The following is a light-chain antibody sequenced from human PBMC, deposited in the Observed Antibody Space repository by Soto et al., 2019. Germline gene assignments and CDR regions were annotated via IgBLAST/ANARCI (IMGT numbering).Light chain of an antibody. CDR3: WSYAGSDTVVL. CDR1: ISDIGSYNY. V-gene: IGLV2-11*01. CDR2: DVI. J-gene: IGLJ2*01. Sequence: QSALTQPRSVSGSPGQSVTISCTGTISDIGSYNYVSWYQHHPGKAPKLMIYDVIKRPSGVPDRFSGSKSGNTASLTIAGLQPEDEADYYCWSYAGSDTVVLFGGGTKLTVL.